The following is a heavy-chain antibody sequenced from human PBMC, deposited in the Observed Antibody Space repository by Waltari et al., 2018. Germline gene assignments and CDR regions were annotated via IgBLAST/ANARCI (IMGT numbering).Heavy chain of an antibody. J-gene: IGHJ4*02. CDR1: GGSFSAYY. CDR3: ARGRGIEARPASRNFASRNFDY. D-gene: IGHD6-6*01. CDR2: VDHAGVT. V-gene: IGHV4-34*01. Sequence: QVQLQQWGAGLVKPSETLSLTCTATGGSFSAYYWSWIRPPPGRGFESIVEVDHAGVTTYNPSLKSRVTISIDTSKNHFSLNLTSVTVADTALYLCARGRGIEARPASRNFASRNFDYWGQGSLVTVSS.